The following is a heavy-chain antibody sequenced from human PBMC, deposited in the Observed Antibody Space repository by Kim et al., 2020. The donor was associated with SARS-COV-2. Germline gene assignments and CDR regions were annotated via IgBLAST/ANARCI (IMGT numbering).Heavy chain of an antibody. J-gene: IGHJ3*02. CDR2: IYYSGST. V-gene: IGHV4-39*01. CDR3: ARHTGLGYPGAFDI. Sequence: SETLSLTCTVSGGSISSSSYYWGWIRQPPGKGLEWIGSIYYSGSTYYNPSLKSRVTISVDTSKNQFSLKLSSVTAADTAVYYCARHTGLGYPGAFDIWGQGTMVTVSS. CDR1: GGSISSSSYY. D-gene: IGHD6-13*01.